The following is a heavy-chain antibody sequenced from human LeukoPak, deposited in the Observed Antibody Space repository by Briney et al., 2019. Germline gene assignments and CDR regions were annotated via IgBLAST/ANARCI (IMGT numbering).Heavy chain of an antibody. CDR2: ISSSGSTI. J-gene: IGHJ6*03. D-gene: IGHD3-3*01. Sequence: GGSLRLSCAASGFTFSSYEMNWVRQAPGKGLEWVSYISSSGSTIYYADSVKGRFTISRDNAKNSLYLQMNSLRAEDTAVYYCARGYYDFWSGQDYYYYYMDVWGKGPTVTVSS. CDR3: ARGYYDFWSGQDYYYYYMDV. V-gene: IGHV3-48*03. CDR1: GFTFSSYE.